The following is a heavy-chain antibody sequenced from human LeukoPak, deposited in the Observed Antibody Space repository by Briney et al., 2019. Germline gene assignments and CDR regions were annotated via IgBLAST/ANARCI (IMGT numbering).Heavy chain of an antibody. CDR1: GFTFNNYG. CDR3: ARDGTYRVPDGY. D-gene: IGHD1-7*01. J-gene: IGHJ4*02. Sequence: GGSLRLSCAASGFTFNNYGMHWVRQAPGKGLEWVAFIRYDGSNKYYADSVKGRFTISRDDSTDTLYVQMNSLRPEDTAMYYCARDGTYRVPDGYWGQGTLLTVSS. CDR2: IRYDGSNK. V-gene: IGHV3-30*02.